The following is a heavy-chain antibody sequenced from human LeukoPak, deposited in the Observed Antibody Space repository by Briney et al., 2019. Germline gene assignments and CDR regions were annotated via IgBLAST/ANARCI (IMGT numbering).Heavy chain of an antibody. CDR2: VYYSGST. CDR1: GGSIRNTNDY. CDR3: ARGARYFDWLVGDYFDY. J-gene: IGHJ4*02. Sequence: SETLSLTCTVSGGSIRNTNDYWGWIRQPPGKGLEWIGTVYYSGSTKYNPSLKSRVTISVDTSKNQFSLKLTSVTAADTAVYYCARGARYFDWLVGDYFDYWGQGTLVTVS. V-gene: IGHV4-39*07. D-gene: IGHD3-9*01.